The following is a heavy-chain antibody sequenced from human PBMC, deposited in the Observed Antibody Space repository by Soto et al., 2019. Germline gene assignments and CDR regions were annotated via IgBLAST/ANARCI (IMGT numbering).Heavy chain of an antibody. CDR1: GGSISIGDYY. V-gene: IGHV4-30-4*01. D-gene: IGHD1-20*01. CDR3: ARDITGRADR. J-gene: IGHJ5*02. Sequence: TLSLTCTVSGGSISIGDYYWSWIRQPPGNGLEWIGYIYYSGSTYYNPSLKSRVTISVDTSKNQFSLQRSTVPAADTAVYYCARDITGRADRWGQGTLVTVSS. CDR2: IYYSGST.